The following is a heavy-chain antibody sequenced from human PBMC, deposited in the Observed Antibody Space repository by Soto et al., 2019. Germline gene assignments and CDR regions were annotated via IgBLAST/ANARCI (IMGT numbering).Heavy chain of an antibody. D-gene: IGHD2-2*02. CDR2: IWSDGSNK. Sequence: QVQLVESGRGVVQPGRSLRLPCAASGFTFSNYGMHWVRQAPGKGLEWVAVIWSDGSNKYYADSVKGRFTISRDNSKNTLYLQMNSVRAEDTAVYYCARGGYCSSTSCYTQRGGVERRLYYYYYGMDVWGQGTTVTVSS. J-gene: IGHJ6*02. CDR3: ARGGYCSSTSCYTQRGGVERRLYYYYYGMDV. CDR1: GFTFSNYG. V-gene: IGHV3-33*01.